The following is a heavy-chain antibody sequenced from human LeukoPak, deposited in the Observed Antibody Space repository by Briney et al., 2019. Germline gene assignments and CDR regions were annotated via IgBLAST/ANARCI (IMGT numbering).Heavy chain of an antibody. Sequence: GGSLSLPCAASGFTFSSYSMNWVRQAPGKGLEWVSSISSSSSYIYYADSVKGRFTISRDNAKNSLYLQMNSLRAEDTAVYYCARGGGQFVGSWGQGTLVTVSS. D-gene: IGHD3-10*01. J-gene: IGHJ4*02. CDR3: ARGGGQFVGS. V-gene: IGHV3-21*01. CDR2: ISSSSSYI. CDR1: GFTFSSYS.